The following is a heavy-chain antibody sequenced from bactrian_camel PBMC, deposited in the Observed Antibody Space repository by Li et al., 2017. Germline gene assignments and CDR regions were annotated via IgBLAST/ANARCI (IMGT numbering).Heavy chain of an antibody. V-gene: IGHV3S40*01. CDR2: VTKGGETT. J-gene: IGHJ4*01. D-gene: IGHD5*01. CDR3: ARNRDYGLGTESYRNVNY. Sequence: VQLVESGGGSVQAGGSLRLSCAASGPGYSGYVYSDYYMGWFRQAPGKGLEWVSSVTKGGETTGYADSVKGRFTISRDSAKNTVYLQMNSLKPEDTAVYYCARNRDYGLGTESYRNVNYWGQGTQVTVS. CDR1: GPGYSGYVYSDYY.